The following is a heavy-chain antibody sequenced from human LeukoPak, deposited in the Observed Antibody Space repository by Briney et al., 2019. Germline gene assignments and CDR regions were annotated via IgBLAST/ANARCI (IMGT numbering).Heavy chain of an antibody. D-gene: IGHD5-24*01. Sequence: MSSETLSLTCTVSGGSISSGSHYWSWIRQPAGKGLEWIGRIYTSGSTKYNPSLKSRVTISVDTSKNQFSRKLSSVTAADTAVYYCARGSAGLRDDAFDIWGQGTMVTVSS. J-gene: IGHJ3*02. CDR2: IYTSGST. V-gene: IGHV4-61*02. CDR3: ARGSAGLRDDAFDI. CDR1: GGSISSGSHY.